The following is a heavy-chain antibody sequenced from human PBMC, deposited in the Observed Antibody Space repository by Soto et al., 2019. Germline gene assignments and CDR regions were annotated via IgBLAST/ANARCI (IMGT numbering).Heavy chain of an antibody. CDR2: ISAYNGNT. CDR3: ARVPNCGGDPCPYYFDY. CDR1: GYTFTSYG. V-gene: IGHV1-18*01. J-gene: IGHJ4*02. Sequence: ASVKVSCKASGYTFTSYGISWVRQAPGQGLEWMGWISAYNGNTNYAQKLQGRVTMTTDTSTSTAYMELRSLRSDDTAVYYCARVPNCGGDPCPYYFDYWGQGTLVTVSS. D-gene: IGHD2-21*01.